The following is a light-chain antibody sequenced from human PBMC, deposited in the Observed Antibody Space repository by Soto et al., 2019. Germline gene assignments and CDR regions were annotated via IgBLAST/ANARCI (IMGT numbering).Light chain of an antibody. CDR3: QQYNSISPLT. CDR2: KAS. J-gene: IGKJ4*01. Sequence: DIQMTQSPSTLSASVGDRVTITCRASQSISNWLAWYQQKPGKAPKLLIYKASTLESGVPSRFSGIGSGTEFTLTISNLQPDDFATYYCQQYNSISPLTFGGGTKV. CDR1: QSISNW. V-gene: IGKV1-5*03.